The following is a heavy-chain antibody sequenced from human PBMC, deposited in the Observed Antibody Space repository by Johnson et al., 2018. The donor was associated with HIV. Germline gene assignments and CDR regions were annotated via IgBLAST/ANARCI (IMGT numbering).Heavy chain of an antibody. CDR2: ISYDGNNK. CDR3: AGGRGWVTLNAFDM. V-gene: IGHV3-30*04. D-gene: IGHD4-23*01. Sequence: QMLLVESGGGVVQPGRSLRLSCAASGFTFSSYAMHWVRQAPGKGLEWVAVISYDGNNKYYADSVKGRFTISRDNAKNSLYLQMNRLRADDTAVYYCAGGRGWVTLNAFDMWGQGTLVTVSS. CDR1: GFTFSSYA. J-gene: IGHJ3*02.